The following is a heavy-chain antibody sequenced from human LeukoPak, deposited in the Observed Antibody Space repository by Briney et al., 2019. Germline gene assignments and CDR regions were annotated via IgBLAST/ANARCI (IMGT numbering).Heavy chain of an antibody. D-gene: IGHD5-24*01. J-gene: IGHJ5*02. CDR2: IWYDGSNK. V-gene: IGHV3-33*01. CDR3: ARAGGGYNLYWFDP. CDR1: GFTFSSYA. Sequence: RSLRLSCAASGFTFSSYAMHWVRQAPGKGLEWVAVIWYDGSNKYYADSVKGRFTISRDNSKNTLYLQMNSLRAEDTAVYFCARAGGGYNLYWFDPWGQGTLVTVSS.